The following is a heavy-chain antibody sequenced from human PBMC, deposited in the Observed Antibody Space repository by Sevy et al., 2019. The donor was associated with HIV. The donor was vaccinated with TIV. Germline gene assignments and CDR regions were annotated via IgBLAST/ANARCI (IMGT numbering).Heavy chain of an antibody. Sequence: GGSLRLSCAASGFTFSGSAMHWVRQASGKGLEWVGRIRSKANSYATAYAASVKGRFTISRDDSKNTAYLKMNSLKTEDTAVYYCTRHFRDDFWCGYYRDYWGQGTLVTVSS. CDR3: TRHFRDDFWCGYYRDY. D-gene: IGHD3-3*01. J-gene: IGHJ4*02. CDR1: GFTFSGSA. V-gene: IGHV3-73*01. CDR2: IRSKANSYAT.